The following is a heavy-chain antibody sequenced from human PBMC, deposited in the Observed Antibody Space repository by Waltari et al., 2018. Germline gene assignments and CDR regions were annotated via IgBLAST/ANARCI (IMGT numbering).Heavy chain of an antibody. CDR2: IHPSGSA. CDR3: VKGLDYAKDGY. J-gene: IGHJ4*02. Sequence: QVQLQQWGAGLLKPSETLSLTCAVYGGPFSGHYGSWIRQSPGKGLEWIGEIHPSGSAHYNPSLQSRVTIFLDTSKNQLSLRLNSVTAADTAVYYCVKGLDYAKDGYWSQGTLVTVSS. V-gene: IGHV4-34*01. D-gene: IGHD4-17*01. CDR1: GGPFSGHY.